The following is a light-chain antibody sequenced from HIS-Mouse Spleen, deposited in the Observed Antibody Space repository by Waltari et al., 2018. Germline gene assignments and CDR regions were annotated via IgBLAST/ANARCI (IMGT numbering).Light chain of an antibody. CDR3: YSTDSSGNHRV. J-gene: IGLJ2*01. CDR2: EDS. Sequence: SHELTHPPSVSVSPAQTARMNYSGCAFTKKYAYWYQQKSGQAPVLVIYEDSKRPSGIPEGFSGSSSGTMATLTISGAQVEDEADYYCYSTDSSGNHRVFGGGTKLTVL. V-gene: IGLV3-10*01. CDR1: AFTKKY.